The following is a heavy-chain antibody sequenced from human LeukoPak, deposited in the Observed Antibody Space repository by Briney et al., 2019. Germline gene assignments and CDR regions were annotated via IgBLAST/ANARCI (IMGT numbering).Heavy chain of an antibody. CDR3: ARGLMGATSRNWFDF. Sequence: GGSLRLSCAASGFTFSSYNMNWVRQPPGKGLEWVSCISSSSSYIYYADSVKGRFTISRDNAKNSLYLQMDSLTAEDTAVYYCARGLMGATSRNWFDFWGQGTLVTVSS. D-gene: IGHD1-26*01. CDR1: GFTFSSYN. J-gene: IGHJ5*01. V-gene: IGHV3-21*01. CDR2: ISSSSSYI.